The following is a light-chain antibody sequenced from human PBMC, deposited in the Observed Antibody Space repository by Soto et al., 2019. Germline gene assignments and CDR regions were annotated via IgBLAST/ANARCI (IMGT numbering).Light chain of an antibody. CDR2: GAS. V-gene: IGKV3-20*01. CDR1: QTVSSSY. CDR3: QPYVSTPLP. J-gene: IGKJ4*01. Sequence: EIVLTQSPGTLSLSPGERGTLSCRASQTVSSSYLAWYQHKPGQAPRLLIYGASSRAAGIPDRFSGSGSGTDFTLPISRLEPGDFAVYYCQPYVSTPLPFCEGTKVEIK.